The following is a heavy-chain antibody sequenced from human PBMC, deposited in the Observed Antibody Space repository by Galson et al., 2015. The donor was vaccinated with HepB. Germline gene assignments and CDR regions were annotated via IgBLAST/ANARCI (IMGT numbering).Heavy chain of an antibody. V-gene: IGHV3-23*01. D-gene: IGHD3-22*01. Sequence: SLRLSCAASGFTFSSYAMSWVRQAPGKGLEWVSAISGSGGSTYYADSVKGRFTISRDNSKNTLYLQMNSLRAEDTAVYYCAKWRAGAMMRPDDYYGMDVWGQGTTVTVSS. J-gene: IGHJ6*02. CDR2: ISGSGGST. CDR1: GFTFSSYA. CDR3: AKWRAGAMMRPDDYYGMDV.